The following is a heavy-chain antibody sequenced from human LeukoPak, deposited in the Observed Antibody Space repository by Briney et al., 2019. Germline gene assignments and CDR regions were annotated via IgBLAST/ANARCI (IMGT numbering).Heavy chain of an antibody. CDR1: GGSISRSY. V-gene: IGHV4-59*08. CDR3: ARTPGGFPFDY. Sequence: PLETLSLTCMLAGGSISRSYWSCVWQPPGERLEWIGYIYYSVGTTYTPSLKSRVNISVDTSKNQFSLKLSSVTAADTAVYYCARTPGGFPFDYWGQGTLVTVSS. D-gene: IGHD3-10*01. J-gene: IGHJ4*02. CDR2: IYYSVGT.